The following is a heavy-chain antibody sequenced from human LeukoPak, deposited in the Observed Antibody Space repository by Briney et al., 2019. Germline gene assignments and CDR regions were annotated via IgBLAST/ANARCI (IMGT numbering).Heavy chain of an antibody. CDR2: INHSGST. CDR3: ARGVGFVKIDY. D-gene: IGHD3-10*01. J-gene: IGHJ4*02. CDR1: GGSFSGYS. Sequence: PSETLSLTCAVYGGSFSGYSWTWIRQPPGKGLEWIGEINHSGSTDYNPSLKSRVTISVDTSKNQFSLKLTSVTAADTAVYYCARGVGFVKIDYWGQGTLVTVSP. V-gene: IGHV4-34*01.